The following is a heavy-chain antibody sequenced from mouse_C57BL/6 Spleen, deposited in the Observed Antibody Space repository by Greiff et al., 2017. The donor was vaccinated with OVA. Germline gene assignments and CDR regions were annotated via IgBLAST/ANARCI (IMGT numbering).Heavy chain of an antibody. D-gene: IGHD1-1*01. CDR2: IWSGGST. V-gene: IGHV2-2*01. CDR3: ARGGYGSSSWFAY. J-gene: IGHJ3*01. CDR1: GFSLTSYG. Sequence: VHLVESGPGLVQPSQSLSITCTVSGFSLTSYGVHWVRQSPGKGLEWLGVIWSGGSTDYNAAFISRLSISKDNSKSQVFFKMNSLQADDTAIYYCARGGYGSSSWFAYWGQGTLVTVSA.